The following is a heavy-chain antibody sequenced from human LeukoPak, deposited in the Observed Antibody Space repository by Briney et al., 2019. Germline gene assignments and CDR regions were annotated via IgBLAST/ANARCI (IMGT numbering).Heavy chain of an antibody. CDR1: GYTFTGYY. CDR3: AMAHEDCSGGSCYSEGYYYYGMDV. V-gene: IGHV1-2*02. Sequence: GASVKVSCKASGYTFTGYYMHWVRQAPGQGLEWMGWINLNSGGTNYAQKFQGRVTMTRDTSISTAYMELSRLRSDDTAVYYCAMAHEDCSGGSCYSEGYYYYGMDVWGQGTTVTVSS. J-gene: IGHJ6*02. CDR2: INLNSGGT. D-gene: IGHD2-15*01.